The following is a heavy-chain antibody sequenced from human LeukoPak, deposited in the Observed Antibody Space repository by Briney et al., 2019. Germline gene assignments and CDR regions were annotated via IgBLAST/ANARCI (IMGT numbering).Heavy chain of an antibody. J-gene: IGHJ3*02. Sequence: ASVKVSCKVSGYTLTELSMHWVRQAPGKGLEWMGGFDPEDGETIYAQKFQGRVTMTEDTSTDTAYMELSSLRSEDSAVYYCASRITMIVGIDAFDIWGQGTMVTVSS. CDR1: GYTLTELS. CDR3: ASRITMIVGIDAFDI. V-gene: IGHV1-24*01. D-gene: IGHD3-22*01. CDR2: FDPEDGET.